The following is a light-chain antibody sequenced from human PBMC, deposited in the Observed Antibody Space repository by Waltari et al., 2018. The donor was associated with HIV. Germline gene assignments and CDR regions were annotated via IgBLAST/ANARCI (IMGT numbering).Light chain of an antibody. V-gene: IGLV1-40*01. CDR1: SSNIGAGHD. J-gene: IGLJ3*02. CDR2: GGV. CDR3: QSFDRSLRGSV. Sequence: QSVLTQPPSVSGAPGQRVTISCTGSSSNIGAGHDVHWYQQLPGIAPKLLIYGGVKRPSGVPDRVSCSNSGTSASLAITGLQPEDEADYFCQSFDRSLRGSVFGGGTKLTVL.